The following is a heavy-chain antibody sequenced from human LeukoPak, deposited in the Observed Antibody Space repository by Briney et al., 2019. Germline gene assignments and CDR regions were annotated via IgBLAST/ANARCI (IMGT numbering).Heavy chain of an antibody. J-gene: IGHJ4*02. V-gene: IGHV3-20*04. CDR1: GFTFDDYG. CDR2: INWNGGST. D-gene: IGHD1-7*01. CDR3: ARDWNYHFDY. Sequence: GGSLRLSCAASGFTFDDYGMSWVRQAPGKGLEWVSGINWNGGSTGYADSVKGRFIISRDNARNALYLQMNSLRPEDTGVYYCARDWNYHFDYWGPGSLVTVSS.